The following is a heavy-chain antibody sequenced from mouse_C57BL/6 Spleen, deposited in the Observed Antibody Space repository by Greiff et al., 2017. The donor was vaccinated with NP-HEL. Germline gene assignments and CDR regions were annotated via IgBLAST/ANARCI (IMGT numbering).Heavy chain of an antibody. CDR3: ARRGLTGAVFAY. Sequence: VQLQQPGAELVKPGASVKMSCKASGYTFTSYWITWVKQRPGQGLEWIGDIYPGSGSTNYNEKFKSKATLTVDTSSSTAYMQLSSLTSEDSAVYYCARRGLTGAVFAYWGQGTLVTVSA. CDR2: IYPGSGST. J-gene: IGHJ3*01. D-gene: IGHD4-1*01. CDR1: GYTFTSYW. V-gene: IGHV1-55*01.